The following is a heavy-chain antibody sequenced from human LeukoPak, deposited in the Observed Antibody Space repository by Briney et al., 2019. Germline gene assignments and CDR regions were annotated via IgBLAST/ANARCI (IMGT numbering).Heavy chain of an antibody. Sequence: SETLSLTCTVSGGSISSGSYYWSWIRQPAGKGLEWIGRIYTSGSTNYNPSLKSRVTISVDTSKNQFSLKLSSVTAADTAVYYCGRDLNGVTDPWGQGTLVTVSS. CDR1: GGSISSGSYY. CDR3: GRDLNGVTDP. CDR2: IYTSGST. D-gene: IGHD3-16*02. V-gene: IGHV4-61*02. J-gene: IGHJ5*02.